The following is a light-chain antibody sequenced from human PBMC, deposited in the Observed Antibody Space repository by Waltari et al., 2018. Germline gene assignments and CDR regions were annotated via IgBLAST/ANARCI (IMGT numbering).Light chain of an antibody. CDR3: CSYAGRTTWV. J-gene: IGLJ3*02. CDR2: AVS. CDR1: SSAVGTYNL. V-gene: IGLV2-23*02. Sequence: QSALTQPASVSGSPGQSITISCTGTSSAVGTYNLVPWYQQHPGRAPKLIIYAVSERPSGVSNRFSGSKSANTASLTVSGLQAEDEADYYCCSYAGRTTWVFGGGTNLTVL.